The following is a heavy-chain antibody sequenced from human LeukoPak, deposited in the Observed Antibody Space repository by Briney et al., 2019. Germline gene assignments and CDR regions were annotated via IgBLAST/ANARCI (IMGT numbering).Heavy chain of an antibody. CDR3: ATRGYSYGVYYFDY. J-gene: IGHJ4*02. V-gene: IGHV3-23*01. CDR1: GFTFSSYA. CDR2: ISGSGGST. D-gene: IGHD5-18*01. Sequence: GGSLRLSCAASGFTFSSYAMSWVRQAPGKGLEWVSAISGSGGSTYYADSVKGRFTISRDNSKNTLYLQMNSLRAEDTAVYYRATRGYSYGVYYFDYWGQGTLVTVSS.